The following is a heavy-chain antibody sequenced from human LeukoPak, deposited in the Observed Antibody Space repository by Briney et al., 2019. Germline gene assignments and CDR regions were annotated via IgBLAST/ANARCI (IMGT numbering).Heavy chain of an antibody. CDR2: INHSGST. D-gene: IGHD7-27*01. V-gene: IGHV4-34*01. CDR1: GGSFSGYY. Sequence: SETLSLTCAVYGGSFSGYYWSWIRQPPGKGLEWIGEINHSGSTNYNPSPKSRLTISVDTSKNQFSLKLSSVTAADTAVYYCAANMGMGSRWGQGTLVIVSS. CDR3: AANMGMGSR. J-gene: IGHJ4*02.